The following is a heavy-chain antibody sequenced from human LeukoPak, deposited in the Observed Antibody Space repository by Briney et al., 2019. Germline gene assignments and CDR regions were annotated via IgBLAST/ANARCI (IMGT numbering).Heavy chain of an antibody. V-gene: IGHV4-59*08. CDR3: ARLAPGYGDSDTDY. CDR2: IYHSGSA. CDR1: GGSISSFY. Sequence: PSETLSLTCTVSGGSISSFYWSWIRQPPGKGLEWIGYIYHSGSAKYNPSLKSRVTISVDTSKNQFSLRLSSVTAADTAVYYCARLAPGYGDSDTDYWGQGTLVTVSS. D-gene: IGHD4-17*01. J-gene: IGHJ4*02.